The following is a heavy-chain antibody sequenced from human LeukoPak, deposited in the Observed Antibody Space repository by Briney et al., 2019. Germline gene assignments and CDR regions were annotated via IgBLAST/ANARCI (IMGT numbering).Heavy chain of an antibody. J-gene: IGHJ2*01. Sequence: ASVRVSCKPSGYRFTGYDINWVRQAAGQGLEWMGWMNPHNGYAVYAHNFQGRVAMARDTSISAAYMDLSSLRSDDTAVYYCARGKKGIYQMSAYWYFDLWGRGTLVTVSS. D-gene: IGHD3-16*02. CDR2: MNPHNGYA. CDR1: GYRFTGYD. V-gene: IGHV1-8*01. CDR3: ARGKKGIYQMSAYWYFDL.